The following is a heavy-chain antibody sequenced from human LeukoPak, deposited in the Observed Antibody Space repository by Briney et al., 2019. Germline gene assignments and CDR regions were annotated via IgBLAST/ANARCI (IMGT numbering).Heavy chain of an antibody. D-gene: IGHD2-21*02. V-gene: IGHV1-69*04. Sequence: SVKVSCKASGGTFSSYAISWVRQAPGQGLEWMGRNIPILGIANYAQKFQGRVTITADKSTSTAYMELSSLRSEDTAVYYCASALGAYCGGDCDAFDIWGQGTMVTVSS. CDR1: GGTFSSYA. J-gene: IGHJ3*02. CDR3: ASALGAYCGGDCDAFDI. CDR2: NIPILGIA.